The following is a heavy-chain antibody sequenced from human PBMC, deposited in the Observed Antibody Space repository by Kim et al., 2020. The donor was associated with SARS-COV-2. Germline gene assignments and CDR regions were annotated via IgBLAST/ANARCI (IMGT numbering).Heavy chain of an antibody. CDR1: GDIFSSYA. J-gene: IGHJ4*02. D-gene: IGHD3-16*01. Sequence: SVKVSCKAPGDIFSSYAISWVRQAPGQGLEWMGGIIPIFGTANSAQKFQGRVTITADESTSTAYMELSSLRSEDTAVYYCATTPPFTGHYSFYYWGQGTLVTVSS. V-gene: IGHV1-69*13. CDR3: ATTPPFTGHYSFYY. CDR2: IIPIFGTA.